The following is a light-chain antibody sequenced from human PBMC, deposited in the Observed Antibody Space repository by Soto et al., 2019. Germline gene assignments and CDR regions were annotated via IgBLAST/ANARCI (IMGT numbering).Light chain of an antibody. J-gene: IGKJ1*01. V-gene: IGKV3-15*01. CDR1: QSVSTN. Sequence: VMTQSPATLSVSPGDRAAISCRASQSVSTNLAWYQQKPGQPPRLLIYFASTRATAVPARFTAGGSGTEFTLTISSLQSDDVAVYYCQQYDKSPRTFGQGTKGEIK. CDR3: QQYDKSPRT. CDR2: FAS.